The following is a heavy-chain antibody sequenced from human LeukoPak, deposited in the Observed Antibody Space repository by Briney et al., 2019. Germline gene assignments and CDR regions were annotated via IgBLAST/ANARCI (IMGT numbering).Heavy chain of an antibody. V-gene: IGHV3-21*01. CDR1: GFTFSSYS. J-gene: IGHJ4*02. CDR3: ARARPSLVVVPAADLDY. CDR2: IRTSSSYI. D-gene: IGHD2-2*01. Sequence: GRSLTPSCAASGFTFSSYSMNWVRQAPGKGLEWVSSIRTSSSYIYYADSVKGRFTISRDNAKNSLYLQMNSLRAEDTAVYYCARARPSLVVVPAADLDYWGQGTLVTVSS.